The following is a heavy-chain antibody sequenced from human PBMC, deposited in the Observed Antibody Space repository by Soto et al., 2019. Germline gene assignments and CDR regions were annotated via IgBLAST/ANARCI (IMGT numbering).Heavy chain of an antibody. Sequence: GASVKVSCKASGYTFTSYAMHWVRQAPGQRLEWMGWINAGNGNTKYSQKFQGRVTVTRDTSASTAYMELSSLRSEDTAVYYCARLYSSSTLRAHNWFDPWGQGTLVTV. J-gene: IGHJ5*02. CDR1: GYTFTSYA. CDR3: ARLYSSSTLRAHNWFDP. CDR2: INAGNGNT. D-gene: IGHD6-13*01. V-gene: IGHV1-3*01.